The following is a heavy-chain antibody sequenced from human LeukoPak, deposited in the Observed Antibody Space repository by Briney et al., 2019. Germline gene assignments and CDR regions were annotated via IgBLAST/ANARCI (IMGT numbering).Heavy chain of an antibody. Sequence: GESLKIFCKGSGYSFTTSWIGWVRRMPGRGLEWMGVISPADSDTRYSPSFQGQVSMSADKSISTAYLQWSSLKASDTAMYYCARYGSGPYFGYWGQGTPVIVSS. J-gene: IGHJ4*02. CDR3: ARYGSGPYFGY. V-gene: IGHV5-51*01. CDR2: ISPADSDT. D-gene: IGHD2-15*01. CDR1: GYSFTTSW.